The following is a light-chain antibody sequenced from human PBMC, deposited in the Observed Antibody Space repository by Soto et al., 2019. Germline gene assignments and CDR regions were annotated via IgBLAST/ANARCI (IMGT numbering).Light chain of an antibody. CDR3: QQFYRSPQT. Sequence: EIVLTQSPGTLSLSPGERATLSCRASHSVSSNFLAWYQRKPGQAPRLLIYGASTMATGIPARFSGSGSGTDFTLTITSLEPEDFAVYYCQQFYRSPQTFGQGTKVDIK. CDR1: HSVSSNF. V-gene: IGKV3-20*01. J-gene: IGKJ1*01. CDR2: GAS.